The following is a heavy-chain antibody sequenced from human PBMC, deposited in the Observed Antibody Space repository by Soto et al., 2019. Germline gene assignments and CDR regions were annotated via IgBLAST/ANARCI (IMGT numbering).Heavy chain of an antibody. CDR2: ISTSSST. CDR1: GFTFSSYA. D-gene: IGHD1-1*01. CDR3: AKRNQTTGYAFDI. J-gene: IGHJ3*02. Sequence: QLLESGGALIQPGGSLRLSCAASGFTFSSYAMSWVRQAPGKGLEWVSTISTSSSTYYADSVKSRFTISRDNPKNTLFLQMNSVKAEYTAVYYCAKRNQTTGYAFDIWGQGTMVTVSS. V-gene: IGHV3-23*05.